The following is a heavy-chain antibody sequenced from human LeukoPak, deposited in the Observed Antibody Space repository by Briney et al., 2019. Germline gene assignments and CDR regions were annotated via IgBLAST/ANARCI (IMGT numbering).Heavy chain of an antibody. J-gene: IGHJ4*02. Sequence: PSETLSLTCAVYGGSFSGYYWSWVRQPPGKGLEWIGEINHSGSTNYNPSLKSRVTISVDTSKNQFSLKLSSVTAADTAVYYCARPPYWGQGTLVTVSS. CDR1: GGSFSGYY. CDR3: ARPPY. V-gene: IGHV4-34*01. CDR2: INHSGST.